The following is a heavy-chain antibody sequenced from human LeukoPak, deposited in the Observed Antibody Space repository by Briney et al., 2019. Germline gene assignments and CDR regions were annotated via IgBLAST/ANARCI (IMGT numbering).Heavy chain of an antibody. V-gene: IGHV3-30*02. CDR3: FGITVTDVPY. D-gene: IGHD1-7*01. CDR2: IRYDGSNK. Sequence: GGSLRLSCAASGLPFSHSGMHWGRQAPGKGLEWVAFIRYDGSNKYYADSVKGRFTISRDNSKNALYLQMNSLRGEDTAVYYCFGITVTDVPYWGQGTLVTVSS. J-gene: IGHJ4*02. CDR1: GLPFSHSG.